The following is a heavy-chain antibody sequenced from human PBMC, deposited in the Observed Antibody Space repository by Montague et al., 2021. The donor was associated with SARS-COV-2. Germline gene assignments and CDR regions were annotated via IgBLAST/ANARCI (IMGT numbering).Heavy chain of an antibody. V-gene: IGHV4-34*01. CDR3: ARFGECFQSLAYYYAMDV. CDR2: IYYTGST. Sequence: SETLSLTCAVYGGSFSGYYWRWIRQPPGKGLEWLGQIYYTGSTKYNPSLKSRVTISMDTSKNHFSLKLSSVTAADTAVYYCARFGECFQSLAYYYAMDVWGQGTTVTVSS. J-gene: IGHJ6*02. D-gene: IGHD3-10*01. CDR1: GGSFSGYY.